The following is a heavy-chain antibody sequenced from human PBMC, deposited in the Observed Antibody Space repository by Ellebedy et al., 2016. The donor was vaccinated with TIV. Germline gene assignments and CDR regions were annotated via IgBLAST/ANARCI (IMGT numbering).Heavy chain of an antibody. CDR1: EFIVNTFW. V-gene: IGHV3-7*04. CDR3: AGRVPFEH. Sequence: GGSLRLXCAASEFIVNTFWMSWVRQAPGKGLEWVANTNAGGTVEYYPDSVKGRFTISRDNAKNSVYLQMTNLGAEDTAVYYCAGRVPFEHWGQGSLVTVSS. J-gene: IGHJ4*02. CDR2: TNAGGTVE.